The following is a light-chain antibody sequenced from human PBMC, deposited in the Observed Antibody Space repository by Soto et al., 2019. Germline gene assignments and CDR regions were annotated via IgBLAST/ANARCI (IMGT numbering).Light chain of an antibody. Sequence: EIVMTQSPATLSVSPGERATLSCRASQSLSSNLAWYQQKPGQAPRLLIYGTSTRATGIPARFSGSGSETEFNLTISSLQSEDFAVYYCQQYNNWYTFGQGTKLEIK. CDR1: QSLSSN. CDR2: GTS. V-gene: IGKV3-15*01. CDR3: QQYNNWYT. J-gene: IGKJ2*01.